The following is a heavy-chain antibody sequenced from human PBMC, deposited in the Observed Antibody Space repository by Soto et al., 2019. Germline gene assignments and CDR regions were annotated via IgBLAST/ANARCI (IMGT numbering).Heavy chain of an antibody. CDR1: GGSISSGDYY. Sequence: SETLSLTCTVSGGSISSGDYYWSWIRQPPGKGLEWIGYIYYSGSTYYNPSLKSRVTISVDTSKDQFSLKLSSVTAADTAVYYCARWHVGPQGFDYWGQGTLVTVSS. V-gene: IGHV4-30-4*01. J-gene: IGHJ4*02. CDR2: IYYSGST. D-gene: IGHD1-26*01. CDR3: ARWHVGPQGFDY.